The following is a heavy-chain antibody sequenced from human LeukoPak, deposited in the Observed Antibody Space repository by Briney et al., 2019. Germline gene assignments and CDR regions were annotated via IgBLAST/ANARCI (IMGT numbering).Heavy chain of an antibody. V-gene: IGHV4-59*01. CDR3: ARSRYDFWSGYRWARAFDI. Sequence: SETLSLTCTVSGGSISSYYWSWIRQPPGKGLEWIGYIYYSGSTNYNPSLKSRVTISVDTSKNQFSLKLSSVTAADTAVYYCARSRYDFWSGYRWARAFDIWGQGTMVTVSS. CDR2: IYYSGST. D-gene: IGHD3-3*01. CDR1: GGSISSYY. J-gene: IGHJ3*02.